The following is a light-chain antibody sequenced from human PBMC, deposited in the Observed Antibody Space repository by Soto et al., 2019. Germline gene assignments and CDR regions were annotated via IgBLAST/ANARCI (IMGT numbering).Light chain of an antibody. J-gene: IGKJ4*01. Sequence: EIVLTQSPATLSLSPGERATLSCRASQSVSSYLAWYQQKPGQAPRLLIYDASNRATGIPARFSGSGSGTDFTLPISSLEPEDFAVYYCQQRSNWPPLPFGGGTKVDIK. CDR2: DAS. CDR1: QSVSSY. V-gene: IGKV3-11*01. CDR3: QQRSNWPPLP.